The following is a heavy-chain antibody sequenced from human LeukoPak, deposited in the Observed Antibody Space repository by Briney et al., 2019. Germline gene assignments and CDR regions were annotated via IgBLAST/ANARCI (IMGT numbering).Heavy chain of an antibody. D-gene: IGHD4-17*01. CDR2: IKQDGSEK. CDR3: ARDHDYGDFDAFDI. J-gene: IGHJ3*02. V-gene: IGHV3-7*04. Sequence: GGSLRLSCAASGFTFGSYWMTWVRQAPGKGLEWVANIKQDGSEKYYVDSVEGRFTISRDNAKNSLYLQMNSLRAEDTAVYYCARDHDYGDFDAFDIWGQGTMVTVSS. CDR1: GFTFGSYW.